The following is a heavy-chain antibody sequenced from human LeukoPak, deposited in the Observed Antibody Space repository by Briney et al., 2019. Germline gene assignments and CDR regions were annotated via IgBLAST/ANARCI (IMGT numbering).Heavy chain of an antibody. D-gene: IGHD5-18*01. V-gene: IGHV1-18*01. CDR2: ISAYNGNT. J-gene: IGHJ4*02. CDR3: AKSNGYSYFNPTGLYYFGY. Sequence: ASVKVSCKASGYTFTSYGISWVRQAPGQGLEWMGWISAYNGNTNYAQKLQGRVTMTTDTSTSTAYMELRSLRSDDTAVYYCAKSNGYSYFNPTGLYYFGYWGQGTLVTVSS. CDR1: GYTFTSYG.